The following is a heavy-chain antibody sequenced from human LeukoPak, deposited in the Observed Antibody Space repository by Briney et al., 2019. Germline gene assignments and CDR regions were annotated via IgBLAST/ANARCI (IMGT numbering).Heavy chain of an antibody. Sequence: GGSLRLSCAASGFTFSSFSTNWVRQAPAKGLEWVSSISSSSSYIYYADTVKGRFTISRHNAKNSLYLQMNSLRAEDTAVYYCARVERSYSSGWYTFWGQGTLVTVSS. D-gene: IGHD6-19*01. J-gene: IGHJ4*02. CDR3: ARVERSYSSGWYTF. CDR2: ISSSSSYI. V-gene: IGHV3-21*01. CDR1: GFTFSSFS.